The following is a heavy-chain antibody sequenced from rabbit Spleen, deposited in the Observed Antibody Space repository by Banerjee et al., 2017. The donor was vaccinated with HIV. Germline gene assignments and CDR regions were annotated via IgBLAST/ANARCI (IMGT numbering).Heavy chain of an antibody. CDR1: GFSFSSSYW. Sequence: QSLEESGGDLVKPGASLTLTCTASGFSFSSSYWICWVRQAPGKGLEWIACIGGGNSGSTYYASWAKGRFTISKTSSTTVTLQMTSLTVADTATYFCARCSSGVNCGLWGPGTLVTVS. V-gene: IGHV1S40*01. CDR3: ARCSSGVNCGL. CDR2: IGGGNSGST. D-gene: IGHD1-1*01. J-gene: IGHJ4*01.